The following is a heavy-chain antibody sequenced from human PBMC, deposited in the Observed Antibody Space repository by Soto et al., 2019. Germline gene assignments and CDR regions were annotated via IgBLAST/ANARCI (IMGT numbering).Heavy chain of an antibody. CDR2: IDYNGVT. D-gene: IGHD2-15*01. V-gene: IGHV4-39*01. CDR1: GGSIYRSGYY. J-gene: IGHJ4*02. CDR3: GKVLVGATGHTDSDS. Sequence: QVQLQESGPGLVKPSETLSLTCTVSGGSIYRSGYYWGWIRQPPGRGLEWIGNIDYNGVTYSNHSLKSRVTISSDTSKNQFSLKLTSVTAADTALYYCGKVLVGATGHTDSDSWGPGTLVAVSS.